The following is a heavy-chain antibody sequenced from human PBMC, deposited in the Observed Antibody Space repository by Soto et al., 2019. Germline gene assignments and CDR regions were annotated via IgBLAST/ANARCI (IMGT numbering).Heavy chain of an antibody. CDR3: ARADRTLVTSYGLDV. J-gene: IGHJ6*02. CDR1: GESFSCFY. V-gene: IGHV4-34*01. CDR2: INHSGTT. Sequence: SETRSRTWPVSGESFSCFYWTWIRQPPGEGLEWIGEINHSGTTNFNPSLRSRLTISLDSSKKHFSLKLTSMTAADAAVYYCARADRTLVTSYGLDVWGQGTTVTVS. D-gene: IGHD2-21*02.